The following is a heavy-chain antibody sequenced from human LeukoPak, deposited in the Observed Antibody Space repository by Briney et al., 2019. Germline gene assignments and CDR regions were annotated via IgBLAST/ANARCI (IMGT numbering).Heavy chain of an antibody. J-gene: IGHJ4*02. Sequence: PGGSLRLSRAASGFTFSTYEMNWVRQAPGKGLEWVSYIGGSGTTIYYADSVEGRFTISRDNANNSLFLQMNSLRADDTAVYYCARESGGNLDHWGQGTLVTVSS. CDR1: GFTFSTYE. CDR2: IGGSGTTI. V-gene: IGHV3-48*03. CDR3: ARESGGNLDH. D-gene: IGHD4-23*01.